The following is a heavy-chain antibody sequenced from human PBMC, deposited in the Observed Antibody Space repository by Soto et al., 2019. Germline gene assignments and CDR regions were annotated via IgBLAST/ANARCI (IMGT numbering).Heavy chain of an antibody. J-gene: IGHJ6*02. D-gene: IGHD3-10*01. V-gene: IGHV1-2*02. CDR2: INPNSGGT. Sequence: QVQLVQSGAEVKNPGASVKVSCKASGYTFTGYYMHWVRQAPGQGLEWMGWINPNSGGTNYAQKLQGSVTMTRDTSISTAYIELSRLRSDDTAVYYCASNEIGMVHYYYYGMAVWGQGPTVTVSS. CDR1: GYTFTGYY. CDR3: ASNEIGMVHYYYYGMAV.